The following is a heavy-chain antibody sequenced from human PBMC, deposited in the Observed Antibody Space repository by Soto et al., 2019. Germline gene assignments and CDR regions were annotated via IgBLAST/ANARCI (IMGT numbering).Heavy chain of an antibody. V-gene: IGHV3-23*01. J-gene: IGHJ4*02. D-gene: IGHD6-13*01. Sequence: GGSLRLSCAASGFTFSDYWMNWVRQAPGKGLEWVSVITGIGGGTYFVDSVKGRFTIPRDNSKNTVYLQMNSLRAEDTAVYYCAKRPLTAAGFDYWGQGTLVTVSS. CDR1: GFTFSDYW. CDR2: ITGIGGGT. CDR3: AKRPLTAAGFDY.